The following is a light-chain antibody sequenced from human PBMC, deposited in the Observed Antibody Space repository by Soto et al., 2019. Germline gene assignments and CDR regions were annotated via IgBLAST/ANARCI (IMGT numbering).Light chain of an antibody. V-gene: IGKV3-20*01. J-gene: IGKJ4*01. CDR2: GAT. CDR1: QAVGSSH. Sequence: EVVLTQSPGTLSLSPGERATLSCRASQAVGSSHLTWYQQKPGQAPRVVIYGATHRATGISDRFSGSGSGTDFTLTISGLEPEDFAIYYCHEYGASPFGGGTKVDIK. CDR3: HEYGASP.